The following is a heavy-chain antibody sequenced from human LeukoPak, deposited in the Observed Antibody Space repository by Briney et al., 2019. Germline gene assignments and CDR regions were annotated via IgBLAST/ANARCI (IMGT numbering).Heavy chain of an antibody. D-gene: IGHD2-15*01. J-gene: IGHJ4*02. CDR2: IYTSGST. CDR3: ARGLPGNYFDY. Sequence: NASETLSLTCTVSGGSISRDNYYWTWIRQPAGKGLEWIGRIYTSGSTNYNPSPKSRVTISIDTSQNQFSRKLSSVTAADTALLYGARGLPGNYFDYRGEGTRVTVSS. CDR1: GGSISRDNYY. V-gene: IGHV4-61*02.